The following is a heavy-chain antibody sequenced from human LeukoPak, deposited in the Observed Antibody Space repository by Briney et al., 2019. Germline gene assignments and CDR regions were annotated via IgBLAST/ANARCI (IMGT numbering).Heavy chain of an antibody. Sequence: QPGGSLRLSCTASGFTYNNYAMNWVRQAPGKGLEWVSVISGSGRSTYYADSVKGRFTISRDNSKNTLYLQMNSLRAEDTAVYYCAKRGYSGYDYYFDYWGQGTLVTVSS. CDR1: GFTYNNYA. D-gene: IGHD5-12*01. V-gene: IGHV3-23*01. CDR3: AKRGYSGYDYYFDY. J-gene: IGHJ4*02. CDR2: ISGSGRST.